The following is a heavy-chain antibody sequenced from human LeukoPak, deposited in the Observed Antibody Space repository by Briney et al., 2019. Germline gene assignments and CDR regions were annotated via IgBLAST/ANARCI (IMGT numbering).Heavy chain of an antibody. Sequence: GSLRLSCAASGFTFSSYAMSWVRQAPGKGLEWVSAISGSGGSTYYADSVKGRFTISRDNSKNTLYLQMNSLRAEDTAVYYCAKAGYSYGYFGRYFDYWGQGALVTVSS. CDR3: AKAGYSYGYFGRYFDY. CDR2: ISGSGGST. J-gene: IGHJ4*02. CDR1: GFTFSSYA. D-gene: IGHD5-18*01. V-gene: IGHV3-23*01.